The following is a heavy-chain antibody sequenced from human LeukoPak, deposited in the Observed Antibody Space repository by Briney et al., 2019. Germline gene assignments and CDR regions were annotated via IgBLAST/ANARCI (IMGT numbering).Heavy chain of an antibody. J-gene: IGHJ6*02. Sequence: SETLSLTCTVSGGSISSYYWSWIRQPAGKGLEWIGRIYTSGSTNCNPSLKSRVTMSVDTSKNQFSLKLSSVTAADTAVYYCARGGLVEYSNYRYYYYYYGMDVWGQGTTVTVSS. CDR2: IYTSGST. CDR1: GGSISSYY. CDR3: ARGGLVEYSNYRYYYYYYGMDV. D-gene: IGHD4-11*01. V-gene: IGHV4-4*07.